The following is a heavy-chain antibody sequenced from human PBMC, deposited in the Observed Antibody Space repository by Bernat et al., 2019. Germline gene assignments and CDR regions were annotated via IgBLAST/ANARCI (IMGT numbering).Heavy chain of an antibody. CDR2: ISSSSSYT. Sequence: QVQLVESGGGLVKPGGSLRLSCAASGFTFSDYYMSWIRQAPGKGREWVSYISSSSSYTNYADSVKGRFTISRDNAKNSLYLQMNSLRAEDTAVYYCARLGFGDYYFDYWGQGTLVTVSS. CDR1: GFTFSDYY. J-gene: IGHJ4*02. D-gene: IGHD3-10*01. CDR3: ARLGFGDYYFDY. V-gene: IGHV3-11*05.